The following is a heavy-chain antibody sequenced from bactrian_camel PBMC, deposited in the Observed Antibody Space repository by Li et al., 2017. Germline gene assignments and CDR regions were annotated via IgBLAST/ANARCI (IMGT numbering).Heavy chain of an antibody. V-gene: IGHV3S40*01. J-gene: IGHJ4*01. CDR2: ISHDGFST. D-gene: IGHD2*01. Sequence: VQLVESGGCSVKAGGSLTPSCAASGFVFERTAMTWIRQAPGKGLGWVSSISHDGFSTDYADSVKERFTISRDNTKKTVSLQLNSLKTEDTAMYYCARGYYSFSSTEFKYYGQGTQVTVS. CDR3: ARGYYSFSSTEFKY. CDR1: GFVFERTA.